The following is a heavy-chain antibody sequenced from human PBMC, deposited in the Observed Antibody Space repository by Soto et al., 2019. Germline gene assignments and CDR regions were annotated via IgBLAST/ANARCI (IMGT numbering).Heavy chain of an antibody. CDR2: INHSGST. V-gene: IGHV4-34*01. J-gene: IGHJ4*02. D-gene: IGHD3-22*01. Sequence: SETLSLTCAVYGGSFSGYYWSWIRQPPGKGLEWIGEINHSGSTNYNPSLKSRVTISVDTSKNQFSLKLSSVTAADTAAYYCARKSEGIYDSSGYLLDYWGQGTLVTVSS. CDR1: GGSFSGYY. CDR3: ARKSEGIYDSSGYLLDY.